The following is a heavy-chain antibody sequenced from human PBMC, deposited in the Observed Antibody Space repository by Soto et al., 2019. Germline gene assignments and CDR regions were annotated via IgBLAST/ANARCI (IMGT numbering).Heavy chain of an antibody. D-gene: IGHD3-3*02. CDR2: IYYSGST. Sequence: QLQLQESGPGLVKPSETLSLTCTVSGGSISSSSYYWGWIRQPPGKGLEWIGSIYYSGSTYYNPSLKSRVTLSVDTSKNQFSLKLSSVTAADTAVYYGASPKIAFYNWFDPWGQGTLVTVSS. V-gene: IGHV4-39*01. J-gene: IGHJ5*02. CDR1: GGSISSSSYY. CDR3: ASPKIAFYNWFDP.